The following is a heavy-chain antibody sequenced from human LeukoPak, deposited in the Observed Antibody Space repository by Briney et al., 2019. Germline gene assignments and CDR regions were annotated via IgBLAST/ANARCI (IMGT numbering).Heavy chain of an antibody. CDR1: GGSISSYY. J-gene: IGHJ3*02. CDR2: IYYSGST. CDR3: ARDLLEGDYGGAFDI. D-gene: IGHD4-17*01. Sequence: SETLSLTCTVSGGSISSYYWSWIRQPPGKGLEWIGYIYYSGSTYYNPSLKSRVTISVDTSKNQFSLKLSSVTAADTAVYYCARDLLEGDYGGAFDIWGQGTMVTVSS. V-gene: IGHV4-59*12.